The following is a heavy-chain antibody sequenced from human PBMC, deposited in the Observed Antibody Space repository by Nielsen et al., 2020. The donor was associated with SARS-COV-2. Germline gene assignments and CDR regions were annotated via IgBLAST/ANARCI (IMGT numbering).Heavy chain of an antibody. CDR3: AKVEVGCSGGSCSFDY. D-gene: IGHD2-15*01. V-gene: IGHV3-9*01. J-gene: IGHJ4*02. CDR1: GFTFDDYA. Sequence: SLRLSCAASGFTFDDYAMHWVRQAPGKGLEWVSGISWNSGSIGYADSVKGRFTISRDNAKNSLYLQMNSLRAEDTALYYCAKVEVGCSGGSCSFDYWGQGTLVTVSS. CDR2: ISWNSGSI.